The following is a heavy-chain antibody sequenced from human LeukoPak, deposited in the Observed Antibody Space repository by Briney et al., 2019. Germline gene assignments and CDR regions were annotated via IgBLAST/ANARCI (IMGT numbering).Heavy chain of an antibody. CDR1: GFTFSSYW. CDR3: ARDLPLAEGGGGLAAFDI. D-gene: IGHD3-16*01. CDR2: IKQDGSEK. J-gene: IGHJ3*02. Sequence: GGSLRLSCAASGFTFSSYWMSWVRQAPGKGLEWVANIKQDGSEKYYVDSVKGRLTISRDNAKNSLYLQMNSLRAEDTAVYYCARDLPLAEGGGGLAAFDIWGQGTMVTVSS. V-gene: IGHV3-7*01.